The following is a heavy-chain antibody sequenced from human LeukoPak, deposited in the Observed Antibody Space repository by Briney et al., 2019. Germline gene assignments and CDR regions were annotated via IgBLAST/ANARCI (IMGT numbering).Heavy chain of an antibody. CDR1: GYTFTGYY. CDR3: ARPIAARRFWFDP. CDR2: INPNSGGT. Sequence: ASVKVSCKASGYTFTGYYMHWVRQAPGQGLEWMGWINPNSGGTNYAQKFQGWVTMTRDTSISTAYMELSRLRSDDTAVYYCARPIAARRFWFDPWGQGTLVTVSS. J-gene: IGHJ5*02. D-gene: IGHD6-6*01. V-gene: IGHV1-2*04.